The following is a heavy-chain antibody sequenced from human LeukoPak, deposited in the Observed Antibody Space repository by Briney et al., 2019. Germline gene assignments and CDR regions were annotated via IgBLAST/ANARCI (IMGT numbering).Heavy chain of an antibody. D-gene: IGHD2-2*01. Sequence: PSETLSLTCAVYGGSFSGYYWSWIRQPPGKGLEWIGEINHSGSTNYIPSLKSRVTISVDTSKNQFSLKLSSVTAADTAVYYCARRGGAYQLLSVYYYMDVWGKGTTVTVSS. CDR2: INHSGST. CDR1: GGSFSGYY. CDR3: ARRGGAYQLLSVYYYMDV. J-gene: IGHJ6*03. V-gene: IGHV4-34*01.